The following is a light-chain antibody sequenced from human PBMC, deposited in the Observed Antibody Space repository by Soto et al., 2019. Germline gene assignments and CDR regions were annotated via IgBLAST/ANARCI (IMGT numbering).Light chain of an antibody. CDR3: IQDYNXPLT. CDR2: AAS. Sequence: AIQMTQSPSSLSASIGDRVTITFRASQGIRSSLGWYQQTPVKSPKLLIYAASSLNSGVPSRFSGSGYCTNFTLTISSLQPEDFATYYFIQDYNXPLTSGRGTKV. CDR1: QGIRSS. J-gene: IGKJ4*01. V-gene: IGKV1-6*01.